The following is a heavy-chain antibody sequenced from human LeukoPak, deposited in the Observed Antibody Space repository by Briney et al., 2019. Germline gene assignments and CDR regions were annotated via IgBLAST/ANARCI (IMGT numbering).Heavy chain of an antibody. CDR3: ASHESQQLVPPLFDY. V-gene: IGHV3-48*04. CDR2: ITASGTAM. Sequence: GGSLRLSCAASGFTFSSYSMNWVRQAPGKGLEWVSHITASGTAMFYADSVKGRFTISRDNAKNSLYLQMNSLRAEDTAVYYCASHESQQLVPPLFDYWGQGTLVTVSS. J-gene: IGHJ4*02. CDR1: GFTFSSYS. D-gene: IGHD6-13*01.